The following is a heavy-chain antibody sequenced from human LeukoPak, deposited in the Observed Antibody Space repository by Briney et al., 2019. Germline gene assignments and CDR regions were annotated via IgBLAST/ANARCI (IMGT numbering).Heavy chain of an antibody. V-gene: IGHV3-23*01. CDR1: GFTFSSYA. J-gene: IGHJ3*02. CDR2: ISGSGGSP. D-gene: IGHD4-11*01. CDR3: AKEIRNYNPGRFDAFDI. Sequence: PGGSLRLSCAASGFTFSSYAMGWVRHAPGKGLEWGSAISGSGGSPYYADSVKGRFTIPRDNSKNTLYLQMNSLRAEDTAVYYCAKEIRNYNPGRFDAFDIWGQGTMVTVSS.